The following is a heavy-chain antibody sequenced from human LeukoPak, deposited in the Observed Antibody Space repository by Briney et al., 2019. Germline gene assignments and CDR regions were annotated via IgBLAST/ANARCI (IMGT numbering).Heavy chain of an antibody. V-gene: IGHV4-34*01. CDR3: AGMTTVTKDAFDI. D-gene: IGHD4-17*01. J-gene: IGHJ3*02. Sequence: PSETLSLTCAVYGGSFSGYYWSWIRQPPGKGLEWIGEINHSGSTNYNPSLKSRVTISVYTPKNQFSLKLRSVTAADTAVYYCAGMTTVTKDAFDIWGQGTMVTVSS. CDR2: INHSGST. CDR1: GGSFSGYY.